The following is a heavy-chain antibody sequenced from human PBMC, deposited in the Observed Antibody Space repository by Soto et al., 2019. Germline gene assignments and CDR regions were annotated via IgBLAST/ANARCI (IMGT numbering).Heavy chain of an antibody. D-gene: IGHD7-27*01. CDR3: AKDQGLTGDRADAFDI. CDR1: GFTFSSYA. Sequence: GGSLRLSCAASGFTFSSYAMSWVRQAPGKGLEWVSAISGSGGSTYYADSVKGRFTISRDNSKNTLYLQMNSLRAEDTAAYDCAKDQGLTGDRADAFDIWGQGTMVTVSS. CDR2: ISGSGGST. V-gene: IGHV3-23*01. J-gene: IGHJ3*02.